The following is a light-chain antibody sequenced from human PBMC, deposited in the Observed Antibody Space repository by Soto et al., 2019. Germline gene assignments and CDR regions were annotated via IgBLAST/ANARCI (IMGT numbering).Light chain of an antibody. J-gene: IGKJ4*01. CDR1: QSVSSK. CDR2: CAS. Sequence: EIVMTQSPATLSVSPGERATLSCRASQSVSSKLAWYQKKPGQAPRRLIYCASTRATGIPARFSGSGSGTEFTLTISSLQSEDFAVYCCQQYYNWPLTFGGGTKVEIK. V-gene: IGKV3-15*01. CDR3: QQYYNWPLT.